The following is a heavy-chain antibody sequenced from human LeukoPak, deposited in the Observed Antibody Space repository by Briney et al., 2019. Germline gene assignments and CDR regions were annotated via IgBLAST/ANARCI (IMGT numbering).Heavy chain of an antibody. CDR3: TRDKAYSSFDY. J-gene: IGHJ4*02. CDR1: GFTFSRYW. D-gene: IGHD4-11*01. V-gene: IGHV3-7*01. Sequence: GGSLRLSCAASGFTFSRYWMSWVRQAPGKGLEWVTTIKPDGSEKFYVDSVKGRFTIARDNADKLLYLHMKSLRAEDTAVYFCTRDKAYSSFDYWGQGTLVTVSS. CDR2: IKPDGSEK.